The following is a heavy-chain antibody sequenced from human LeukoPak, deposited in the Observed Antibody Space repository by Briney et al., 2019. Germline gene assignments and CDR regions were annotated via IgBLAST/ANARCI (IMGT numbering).Heavy chain of an antibody. CDR3: AREKIGSGYDQDLDY. CDR2: INPADGGT. J-gene: IGHJ4*02. D-gene: IGHD5-12*01. CDR1: GYTFTDYY. V-gene: IGHV1-2*02. Sequence: ASVKVSCKASGYTFTDYYIHWVRQAPGQGLEWMGWINPADGGTKFAQNFQVRVTMTSDASISTAYMELSSLRSDDTAVYYCAREKIGSGYDQDLDYWGQGTMVTVSS.